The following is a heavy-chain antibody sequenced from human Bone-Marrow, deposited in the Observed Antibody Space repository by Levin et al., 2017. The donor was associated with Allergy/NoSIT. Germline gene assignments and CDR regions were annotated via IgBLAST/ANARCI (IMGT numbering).Heavy chain of an antibody. CDR3: ARGRSGYYPNDAFDI. CDR1: GGPFSGYY. CDR2: MSQSGRT. J-gene: IGHJ3*02. D-gene: IGHD5-12*01. V-gene: IGHV4-34*01. Sequence: SETLSLTCGVFGGPFSGYYWNWIRQAPGKGLEWIGEMSQSGRTNDNPSLTSRITMSMDPSKNHFSLNLNPVTAADTAIYFCARGRSGYYPNDAFDIWGQGTMVTVSS.